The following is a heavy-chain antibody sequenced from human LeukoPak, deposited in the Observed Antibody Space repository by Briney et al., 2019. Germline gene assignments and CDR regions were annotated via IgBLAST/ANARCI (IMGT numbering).Heavy chain of an antibody. CDR3: AKDPNGGYTTAFYM. Sequence: PSGSLTLSCAASGITASSYAMTWVRRAPGKGLEWVSSISGSGDRTMYADSVKGRFTISRDNFKNTLYLQMNSLRAEDTAVYHCAKDPNGGYTTAFYMWG. CDR2: ISGSGDRT. CDR1: GITASSYA. D-gene: IGHD2-8*01. J-gene: IGHJ3*02. V-gene: IGHV3-23*01.